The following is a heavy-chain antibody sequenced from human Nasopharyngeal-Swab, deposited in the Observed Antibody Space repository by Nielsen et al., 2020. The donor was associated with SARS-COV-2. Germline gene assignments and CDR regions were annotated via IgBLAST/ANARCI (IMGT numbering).Heavy chain of an antibody. V-gene: IGHV1-18*01. CDR2: ISAYNGNT. CDR1: GYTFINYG. J-gene: IGHJ4*02. CDR3: ARDVTTVTTPYFDY. D-gene: IGHD4-17*01. Sequence: ASVKVSCKASGYTFINYGISWVRQAPGQGLEWMGWISAYNGNTNYAQKLQGRVTMTTDTSTSTAYMELRSLGSDDTAVYYCARDVTTVTTPYFDYWGQGTLVTVSS.